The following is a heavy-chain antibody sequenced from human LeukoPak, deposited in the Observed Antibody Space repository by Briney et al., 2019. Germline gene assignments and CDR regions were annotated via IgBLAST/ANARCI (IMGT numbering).Heavy chain of an antibody. CDR1: GFTFSSYS. CDR3: AKDSYGDYAFDY. CDR2: ISGSGGST. Sequence: GESLKISCAASGFTFSSYSMNWVRQAPGKGLEWVSAISGSGGSTYYADSVKGRFTISRDNSKNTLYLQMNSLRAEDTAVYYCAKDSYGDYAFDYWGQGTLVTVSS. D-gene: IGHD4-17*01. J-gene: IGHJ4*02. V-gene: IGHV3-23*01.